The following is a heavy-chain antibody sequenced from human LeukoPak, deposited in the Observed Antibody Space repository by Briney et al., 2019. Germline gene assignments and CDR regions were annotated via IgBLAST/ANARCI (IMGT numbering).Heavy chain of an antibody. Sequence: SVSLCLTCTVPGGSLSSYYWSWIRQPPGKALEWIGYIYYSGSTKYNPSLPSRVTISVDTTKNQFSLKLSSVTAAETAVYYCARGSSGYPYYFDYWGQGTLVTVSS. CDR1: GGSLSSYY. CDR2: IYYSGST. D-gene: IGHD3-22*01. J-gene: IGHJ4*02. V-gene: IGHV4-59*01. CDR3: ARGSSGYPYYFDY.